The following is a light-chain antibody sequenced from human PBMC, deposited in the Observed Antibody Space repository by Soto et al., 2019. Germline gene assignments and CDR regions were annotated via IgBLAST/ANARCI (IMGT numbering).Light chain of an antibody. CDR2: AAS. CDR1: QSISRS. V-gene: IGKV1-39*01. Sequence: DIQMTQSPSSLSASVGDRVSITCRASQSISRSLNWYQQSPGKAPKLLVYAASTLQTGVPSRFRGSGSGTDFTLTIDSLQPEDFATYYCQQCYNTPPTFGGGTRVEIK. J-gene: IGKJ4*01. CDR3: QQCYNTPPT.